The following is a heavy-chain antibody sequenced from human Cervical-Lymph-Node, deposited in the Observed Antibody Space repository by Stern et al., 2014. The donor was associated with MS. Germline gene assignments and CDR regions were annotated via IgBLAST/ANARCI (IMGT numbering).Heavy chain of an antibody. CDR3: ARGGGVPHDRSGYFYRYFDF. CDR1: DGSFSTYY. CDR2: IYISGSA. Sequence: QVQLQESGPGLVKPSETLSLICSVSDGSFSTYYWSWIRQSDAKELERTGRIYISGSANYKSSLKSRVTMSQDTSKKQFSLNLTSVTAADTAVYYCARGGGVPHDRSGYFYRYFDFWGRGTLVTVSS. D-gene: IGHD3-22*01. V-gene: IGHV4-4*07. J-gene: IGHJ2*01.